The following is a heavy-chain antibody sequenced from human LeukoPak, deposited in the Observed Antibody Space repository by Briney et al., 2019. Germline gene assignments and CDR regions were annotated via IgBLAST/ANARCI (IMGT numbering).Heavy chain of an antibody. D-gene: IGHD2-21*02. V-gene: IGHV1-2*02. Sequence: ASVKLSLKASGYTFTTYYMHWVRQAPGQGLQWMGWINPSTGGTKYAENFQGRVTMTRDISITTAYKELSRLTSDEPGVYYCARQYCGGDCYNPWGQGTLVSVAS. CDR1: GYTFTTYY. J-gene: IGHJ5*02. CDR3: ARQYCGGDCYNP. CDR2: INPSTGGT.